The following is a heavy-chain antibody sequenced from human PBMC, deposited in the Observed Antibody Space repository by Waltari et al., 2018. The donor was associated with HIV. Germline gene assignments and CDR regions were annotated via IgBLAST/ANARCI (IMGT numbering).Heavy chain of an antibody. V-gene: IGHV4-39*01. J-gene: IGHJ2*01. CDR1: GCSISNSNSF. CDR3: ARHALRVGASYWYFDL. CDR2: IYYSGRS. D-gene: IGHD1-26*01. Sequence: QLQLQESGPGLVKPSETLFLTCTVSGCSISNSNSFWGWIRQPPGKGLEWIGRIYYSGRSYYNPSLKRRVTISVDTSKNQFSLKLSSVTATDTAVYYCARHALRVGASYWYFDLWGRGTLVTVSS.